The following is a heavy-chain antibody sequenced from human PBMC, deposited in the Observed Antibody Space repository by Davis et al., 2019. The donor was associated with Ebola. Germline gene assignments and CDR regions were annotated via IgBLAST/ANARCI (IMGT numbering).Heavy chain of an antibody. J-gene: IGHJ5*02. V-gene: IGHV1-18*01. CDR2: ISAYNGNT. CDR1: GYTFTSYG. Sequence: ASVKVSCKASGYTFTSYGISWVRQAPGQGLEWMGWISAYNGNTNYAQKLQGRVTMTTDTSTSTAYMELRSLSSDDTAVYYCARAGIAVAEGWGNWFDPWGQGTLVTVSS. CDR3: ARAGIAVAEGWGNWFDP. D-gene: IGHD6-19*01.